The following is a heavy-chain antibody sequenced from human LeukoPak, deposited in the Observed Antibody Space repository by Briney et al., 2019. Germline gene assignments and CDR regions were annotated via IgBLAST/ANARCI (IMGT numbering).Heavy chain of an antibody. CDR1: GFTFSSYS. Sequence: GGSLRLSRAASGFTFSSYSMNWVRQAPGKGLEWVSSISSSSSYIYYADSVKGRFTISRDNAKNSLYLQMNSLRAEDTAVYYCVKLLWFGESQTDAFDIWGQGTMVTVSS. CDR2: ISSSSSYI. CDR3: VKLLWFGESQTDAFDI. J-gene: IGHJ3*02. V-gene: IGHV3-21*01. D-gene: IGHD3-10*01.